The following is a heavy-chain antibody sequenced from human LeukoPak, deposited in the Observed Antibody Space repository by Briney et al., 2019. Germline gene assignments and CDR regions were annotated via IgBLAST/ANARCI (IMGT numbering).Heavy chain of an antibody. CDR1: GYSISSGYY. V-gene: IGHV4-38-2*02. D-gene: IGHD3-10*01. Sequence: SETLSLTCTVSGYSISSGYYWGWIRQPPGKGLEWIGSIYHSGSTYYNPSLKSRVTISVDTSKNQFSLKLSSVTAADTAVYYCARVGVPDAFDIWGQGTMVTVSS. J-gene: IGHJ3*02. CDR3: ARVGVPDAFDI. CDR2: IYHSGST.